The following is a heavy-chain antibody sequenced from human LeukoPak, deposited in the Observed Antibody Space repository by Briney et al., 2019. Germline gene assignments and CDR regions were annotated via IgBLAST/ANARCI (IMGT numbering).Heavy chain of an antibody. CDR1: GFTFSSYA. Sequence: GGSLRLSCAASGFTFSSYAMSWVRQAPGKGLEWVSAISGSGGSTYYADSVKGRFTISRDNSKNTLYLQMNSLRAEDTAVYYCARKMESTRAFDIWGQGTMVTVSS. D-gene: IGHD5-24*01. J-gene: IGHJ3*02. CDR3: ARKMESTRAFDI. V-gene: IGHV3-23*01. CDR2: ISGSGGST.